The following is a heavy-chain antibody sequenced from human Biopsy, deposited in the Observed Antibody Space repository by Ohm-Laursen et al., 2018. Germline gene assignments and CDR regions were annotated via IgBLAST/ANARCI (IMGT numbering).Heavy chain of an antibody. Sequence: ASVKVSCKASGYSFNNYGINWVRQAPGQGLEWMGRISGYNSNTKYAQKFQGRVTMTTDTSTSAVYMEVRSLRSDDTAVYYCARVALPLYLDNWGQGTRVTVSS. D-gene: IGHD2-21*01. CDR3: ARVALPLYLDN. V-gene: IGHV1-18*01. CDR1: GYSFNNYG. J-gene: IGHJ4*02. CDR2: ISGYNSNT.